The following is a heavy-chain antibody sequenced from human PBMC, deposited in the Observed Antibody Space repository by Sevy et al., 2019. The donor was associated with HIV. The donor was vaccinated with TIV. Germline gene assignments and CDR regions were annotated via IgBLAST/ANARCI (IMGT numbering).Heavy chain of an antibody. CDR3: ARDFTIFGVVSGIDY. V-gene: IGHV3-21*04. CDR1: GFTFRTYS. Sequence: GGSLRLSCAASGFTFRTYSMNWVRQAPGKGREWLSSISDDSRYIYYSDSVKGGFTISRPNAKNLLYLQMNNLRVEDTAIYYCARDFTIFGVVSGIDYWGQGNLVTVSS. J-gene: IGHJ4*02. CDR2: ISDDSRYI. D-gene: IGHD3-3*01.